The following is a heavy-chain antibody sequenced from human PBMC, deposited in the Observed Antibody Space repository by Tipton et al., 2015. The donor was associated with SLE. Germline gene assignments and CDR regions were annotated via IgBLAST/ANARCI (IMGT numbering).Heavy chain of an antibody. CDR1: GGSINTFY. CDR2: VFYSGST. CDR3: ARGHPGAFDI. V-gene: IGHV4-59*08. Sequence: TLSLTCSASGGSINTFYWSWIRQPPGKGLEWIGYVFYSGSTYYHPSLKSRVTISVDTSKNQFSLKLSSVTATDTAVYYCARGHPGAFDIWGRGAMVTVSS. J-gene: IGHJ3*02.